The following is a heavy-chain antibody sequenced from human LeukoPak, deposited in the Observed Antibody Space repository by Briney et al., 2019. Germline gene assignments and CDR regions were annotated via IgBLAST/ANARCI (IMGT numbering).Heavy chain of an antibody. V-gene: IGHV3-64*01. Sequence: GGSLRLSCTVSGFTLRSHALHWVRQAPGKGREYDSGISGDGGTTYYASSVKGRFTMSRDSATNTLYLQMGSLRGEDTGVYYCARRASTIYMDVWGKGTTVIVSS. J-gene: IGHJ6*03. CDR1: GFTLRSHA. D-gene: IGHD1-14*01. CDR3: ARRASTIYMDV. CDR2: ISGDGGTT.